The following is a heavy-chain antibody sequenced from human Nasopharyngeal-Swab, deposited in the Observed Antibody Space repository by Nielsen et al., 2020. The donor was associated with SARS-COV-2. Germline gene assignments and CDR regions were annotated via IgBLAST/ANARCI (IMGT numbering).Heavy chain of an antibody. D-gene: IGHD1-26*01. CDR2: IWYDGSNE. V-gene: IGHV3-33*01. Sequence: WIRQPPGKGLEWVALIWYDGSNEFYADSVKGRFTISRDNSKNILILQMNSLRAEDTAVYFCARDSATGIAGATGIDFWGQGILVTVSS. CDR3: ARDSATGIAGATGIDF. J-gene: IGHJ4*02.